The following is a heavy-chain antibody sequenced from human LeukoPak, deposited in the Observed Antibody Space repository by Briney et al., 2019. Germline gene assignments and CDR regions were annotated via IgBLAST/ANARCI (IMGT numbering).Heavy chain of an antibody. D-gene: IGHD6-19*01. CDR2: LIPVFGAA. J-gene: IGHJ6*03. V-gene: IGHV1-69*05. Sequence: ASVKVSCKAAGGTFSNYGHAISWVRQAPGQGLEWIGGLIPVFGAAKYAQKFQGRVTITTDESTTTAYMEVTGLRSEDTAVYYCARGQRDPGAGAGIDYYYYYMDVWGKGITVTVSS. CDR3: ARGQRDPGAGAGIDYYYYYMDV. CDR1: GGTFSNYGHA.